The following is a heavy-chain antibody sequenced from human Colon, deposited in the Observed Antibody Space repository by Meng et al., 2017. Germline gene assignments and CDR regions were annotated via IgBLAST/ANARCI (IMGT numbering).Heavy chain of an antibody. J-gene: IGHJ4*02. CDR2: MSIDETAT. CDR1: GFSVSAHW. D-gene: IGHD3-22*01. Sequence: EVHLVGTGGTLVQPGGSLRLSCAVSGFSVSAHWMHWVRQVPGKGLVGIARMSIDETATTYADSVKGRFTISRDNGKNTLHLQMSSLRAEDSAVYYCARSGYNNGYDYWGQGTLVTVSS. V-gene: IGHV3-74*01. CDR3: ARSGYNNGYDY.